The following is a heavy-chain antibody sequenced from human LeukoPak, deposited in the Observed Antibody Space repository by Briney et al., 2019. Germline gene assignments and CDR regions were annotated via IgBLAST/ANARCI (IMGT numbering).Heavy chain of an antibody. CDR1: GFTFSSYN. CDR2: ISSSSSYI. J-gene: IGHJ6*03. Sequence: GGSLRLSCAASGFTFSSYNMNWVRQAPGKGLEWVSSISSSSSYIYYADSVKGRFTISRDNAKNSLYLQMNSLRAEDTAVYYCARYSSSSRRGHYYYMDVWGKGTTVTVSS. D-gene: IGHD6-6*01. V-gene: IGHV3-21*01. CDR3: ARYSSSSRRGHYYYMDV.